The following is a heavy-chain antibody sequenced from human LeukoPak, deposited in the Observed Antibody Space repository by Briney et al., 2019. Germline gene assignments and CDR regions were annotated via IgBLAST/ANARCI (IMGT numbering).Heavy chain of an antibody. CDR3: AKGNDYYGSGSFDY. V-gene: IGHV3-23*01. Sequence: GGSLRLSCAASGFTFSSYAMSWVRHAPGKGLEWVSAISGSGGSTYYADSVKGRFTISRDNSKNTLYLQMNSLRAEDTAVYYCAKGNDYYGSGSFDYWGQGTLVTVSS. D-gene: IGHD3-10*01. CDR2: ISGSGGST. CDR1: GFTFSSYA. J-gene: IGHJ4*02.